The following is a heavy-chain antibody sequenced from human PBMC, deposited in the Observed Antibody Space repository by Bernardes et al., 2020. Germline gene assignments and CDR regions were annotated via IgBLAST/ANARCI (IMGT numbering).Heavy chain of an antibody. CDR2: INSDGSST. V-gene: IGHV3-74*01. Sequence: GGSLRLSCAASGFTFSSYWMHWVRQAPGKGLVWVSRINSDGSSTRYADSVEGRFTISRDNAKNTLYLQMNSLRAEDTAVYYCARDLLNYDIFNFWGQGTLVTVS. CDR3: ARDLLNYDIFNF. J-gene: IGHJ4*02. CDR1: GFTFSSYW. D-gene: IGHD3-9*01.